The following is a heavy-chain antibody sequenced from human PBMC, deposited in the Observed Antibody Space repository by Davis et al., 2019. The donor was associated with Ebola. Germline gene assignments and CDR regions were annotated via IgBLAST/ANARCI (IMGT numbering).Heavy chain of an antibody. CDR1: GGSFSGYY. CDR2: MNHRGST. J-gene: IGHJ6*03. CDR3: ARVLSGYYYYYMDV. V-gene: IGHV4-34*01. D-gene: IGHD6-19*01. Sequence: MPSETLSLTCAVSGGSFSGYYWSWIRQPPAKAMEWMGVMNHRGSTNYNPSLKSRVTISVDTSKNQFSLKLSSVTAADTAVYYCARVLSGYYYYYMDVWGKGTTVTVSS.